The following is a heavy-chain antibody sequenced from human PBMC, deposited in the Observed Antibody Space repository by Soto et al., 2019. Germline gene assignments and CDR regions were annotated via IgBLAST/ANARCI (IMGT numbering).Heavy chain of an antibody. CDR2: IIPIFGTA. D-gene: IGHD3-10*01. J-gene: IGHJ5*02. Sequence: QVQLVQSGAEVKKPGSSVKVSCKAPGGTFSTYTISWLRQAPGQGLEWMGGIIPIFGTAKYAQKFQGRVTITAAESTSTAYMELSSLRSEDTAVYYCARGSGSYYTLDWFDPWGQGTVVNVSS. V-gene: IGHV1-69*12. CDR1: GGTFSTYT. CDR3: ARGSGSYYTLDWFDP.